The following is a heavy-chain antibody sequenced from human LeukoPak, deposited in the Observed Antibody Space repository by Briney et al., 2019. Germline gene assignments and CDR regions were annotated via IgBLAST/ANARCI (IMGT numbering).Heavy chain of an antibody. CDR3: ATRPEGFGTDAFDI. D-gene: IGHD3-10*01. V-gene: IGHV1-24*01. CDR1: GYTLTELS. J-gene: IGHJ3*02. CDR2: FDPEDGET. Sequence: APVKVSCKVSGYTLTELSMHWVRQAPGKGLEWMGGFDPEDGETIYAQKFQGRVTMTEDTSTDTAYMELSSLRSEDTAVYYCATRPEGFGTDAFDIWGQGTMVTVSS.